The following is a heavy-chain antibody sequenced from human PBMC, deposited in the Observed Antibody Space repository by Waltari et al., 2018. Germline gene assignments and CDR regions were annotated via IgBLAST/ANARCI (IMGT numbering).Heavy chain of an antibody. CDR2: INAGNGNT. CDR3: AKDFGGGSCCDAFDI. D-gene: IGHD2-15*01. J-gene: IGHJ3*02. Sequence: QVQLVQSGAEVKKPGASVKVSCKASGYTFTSYAMHWVRQAPGQRLEWMGWINAGNGNTKYSQKFQGRVTITRDTSASTAYMELSSLRSEDTAVYYCAKDFGGGSCCDAFDIWGQGTMVTVSS. CDR1: GYTFTSYA. V-gene: IGHV1-3*01.